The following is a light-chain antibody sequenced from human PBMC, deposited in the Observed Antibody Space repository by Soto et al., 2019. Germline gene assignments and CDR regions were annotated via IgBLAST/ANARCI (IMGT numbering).Light chain of an antibody. CDR1: QSISSY. Sequence: DIQMTQSPSSLSASVGDRVTITCRASQSISSYLNWYQQKPGKAPKLLIYAASSLQSGVPSRFSGSGSGTDFTLTISSPQPEDFATYYCQQSYSTLTVGPGTKVDIK. CDR3: QQSYSTLT. CDR2: AAS. J-gene: IGKJ3*01. V-gene: IGKV1-39*01.